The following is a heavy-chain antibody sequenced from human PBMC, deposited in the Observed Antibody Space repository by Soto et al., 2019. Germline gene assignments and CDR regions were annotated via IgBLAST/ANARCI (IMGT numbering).Heavy chain of an antibody. V-gene: IGHV1-18*01. D-gene: IGHD3-10*01. J-gene: IGHJ5*02. Sequence: QVQLVQSGGEVKKPGASVKVSCKASGYTFTNYGISWVRQAPGQGLEWMGWINVYNGNTKYAQKVQGRVTMTTDTGRGTTNTELTTRRSYDTPVNYSAGGVASGSYYKQHTPPDPWGQGTLVTVSS. CDR2: INVYNGNT. CDR3: AGGVASGSYYKQHTPPDP. CDR1: GYTFTNYG.